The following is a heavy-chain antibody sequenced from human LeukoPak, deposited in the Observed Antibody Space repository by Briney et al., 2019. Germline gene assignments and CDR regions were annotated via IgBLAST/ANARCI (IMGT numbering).Heavy chain of an antibody. Sequence: GGSLRLSCAASGFTFSTYAMTWVRQAPGKGLDGVSSISSSGGNTYYADSMKGRFTISRDNSKNTLHLQLNSLRVEDTAVYYCAKTYYYDTSGYYSFPNWGQGTQVTVSS. V-gene: IGHV3-23*01. CDR3: AKTYYYDTSGYYSFPN. CDR1: GFTFSTYA. CDR2: ISSSGGNT. J-gene: IGHJ4*02. D-gene: IGHD3-22*01.